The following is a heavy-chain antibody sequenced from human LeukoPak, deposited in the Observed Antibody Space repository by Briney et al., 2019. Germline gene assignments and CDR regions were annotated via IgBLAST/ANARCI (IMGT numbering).Heavy chain of an antibody. CDR3: ARFGDGYDQKYDY. J-gene: IGHJ4*02. CDR1: GFHLSKYN. D-gene: IGHD5-24*01. Sequence: GGAPRLSPAASGFHLSKYNKNWGPQAPREGVEGVSYISKGGTTIYCADSVRGRITISRDNAKNSLYLQMNSLRAEDTAVYYCARFGDGYDQKYDYWGQGILVTVSS. CDR2: ISKGGTTI. V-gene: IGHV3-48*01.